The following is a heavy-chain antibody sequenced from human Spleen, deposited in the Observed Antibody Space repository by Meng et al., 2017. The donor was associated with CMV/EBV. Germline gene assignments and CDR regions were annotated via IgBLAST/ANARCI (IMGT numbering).Heavy chain of an antibody. CDR1: SYSFSDYY. CDR2: VNPKTGDT. D-gene: IGHD6-19*01. V-gene: IGHV1-2*02. J-gene: IGHJ4*02. CDR3: EREGTSSEWFRVLRY. Sequence: ASVNVSCKTSSYSFSDYYIQWVRQAPGQGHEWMGWVNPKTGDTIYAQKFQGRVTMTRDTAISPAYMELSGLKFDDTAVYYCEREGTSSEWFRVLRYWGQGTLVTVSS.